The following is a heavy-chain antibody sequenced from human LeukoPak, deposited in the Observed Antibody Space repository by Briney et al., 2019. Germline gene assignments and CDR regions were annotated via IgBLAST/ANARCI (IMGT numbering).Heavy chain of an antibody. CDR2: IYYSGST. V-gene: IGHV4-31*03. CDR3: ARVSGGGYSYGSLNGMDV. D-gene: IGHD5-18*01. J-gene: IGHJ6*02. Sequence: SETLSLTCTVSGGSISSGGYYWSWIRQHPGKGLEWIGYIYYSGSTYYNPSLKSRVTISVDTSKNQFSLKLSSVTAADTAVYYCARVSGGGYSYGSLNGMDVWGQGTTVTVSS. CDR1: GGSISSGGYY.